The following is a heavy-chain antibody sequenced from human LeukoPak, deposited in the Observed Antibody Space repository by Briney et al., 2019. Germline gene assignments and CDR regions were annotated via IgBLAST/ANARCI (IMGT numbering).Heavy chain of an antibody. Sequence: SQTLSLTCTVSGGSISSGSYYWSWIRQPAGKGLEWIGRIYTSGSTNYNPSLKSRVTISVDTSKNQFSLKLSSVTAADTAVYYCARSVKAIVGATIDYWGQGTLVTVS. V-gene: IGHV4-61*02. D-gene: IGHD1-26*01. CDR1: GGSISSGSYY. CDR3: ARSVKAIVGATIDY. CDR2: IYTSGST. J-gene: IGHJ4*02.